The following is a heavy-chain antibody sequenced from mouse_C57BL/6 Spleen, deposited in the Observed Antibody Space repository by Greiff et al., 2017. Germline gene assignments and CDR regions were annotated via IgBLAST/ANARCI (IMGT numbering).Heavy chain of an antibody. J-gene: IGHJ3*01. CDR2: FHPYNDDT. D-gene: IGHD2-4*01. V-gene: IGHV1-47*01. CDR1: GYTFTTYP. CDR3: ARRIYDYDENFAY. Sequence: VKLQQSGAELVKPGASVKMSCKASGYTFTTYPIEWMKQNHGKSLEWIGNFHPYNDDTKYNEKFKGKAALTVEKSSSTVYLELSRLTSDDSAVYYCARRIYDYDENFAYWGQGTLVTVSA.